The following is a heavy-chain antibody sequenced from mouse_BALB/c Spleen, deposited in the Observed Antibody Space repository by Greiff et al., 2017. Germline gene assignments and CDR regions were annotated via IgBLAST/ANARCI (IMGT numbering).Heavy chain of an antibody. V-gene: IGHV1S22*01. D-gene: IGHD2-3*01. CDR1: GYTFTSYW. CDR2: IYPGSGST. J-gene: IGHJ4*01. CDR3: TRSPADGYYDGAMDD. Sequence: LQQPGSELVRPGASVKLSCKASGYTFTSYWMHWVKQRPGQGLEWIGNIYPGSGSTNYDEKFKSKATLTVDTSSSTAYMQLSSLTSEDSAVYYCTRSPADGYYDGAMDDWGQGTSVTVSS.